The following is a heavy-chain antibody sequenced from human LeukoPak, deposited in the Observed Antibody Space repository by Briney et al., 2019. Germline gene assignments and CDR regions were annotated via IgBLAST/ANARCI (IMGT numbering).Heavy chain of an antibody. Sequence: GGSLRLSCAASGFTFGQYWMSWVRQAPGKGLEWVANIRQDGHENYYADSVKGRFTISRDNAKNSLYLQMNSLRAVDTAVYYRASTEAAAGTMDYWGQGTLVTVSS. J-gene: IGHJ4*02. CDR1: GFTFGQYW. V-gene: IGHV3-7*03. D-gene: IGHD6-13*01. CDR2: IRQDGHEN. CDR3: ASTEAAAGTMDY.